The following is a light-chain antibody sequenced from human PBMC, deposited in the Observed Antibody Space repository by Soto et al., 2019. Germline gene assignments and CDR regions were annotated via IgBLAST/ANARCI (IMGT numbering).Light chain of an antibody. V-gene: IGKV3-20*01. CDR3: QQYGRSPLT. J-gene: IGKJ4*01. CDR1: QSIRSNY. CDR2: GAS. Sequence: IVLTQSPGTLSLSPGERATLSCRASQSIRSNYLAWDQQKPGQAPRLLIYGASSRATGIPDRFSGSGSGTDFTLTISRLEPEDFAVYYCQQYGRSPLTFGGGTKVEIK.